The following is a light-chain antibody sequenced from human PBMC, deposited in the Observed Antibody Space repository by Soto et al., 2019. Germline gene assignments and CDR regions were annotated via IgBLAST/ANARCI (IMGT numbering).Light chain of an antibody. Sequence: DIQMTQSPSTLSASVGDRVTITCRASQSIDSWLAWYQHKPGKAPKLLIFKASTLETGVPSRFIGSGSETEFTLTISSLQPDDSATYYCQLYNSYSRTFGQGTNVEIK. J-gene: IGKJ1*01. CDR3: QLYNSYSRT. CDR2: KAS. CDR1: QSIDSW. V-gene: IGKV1-5*03.